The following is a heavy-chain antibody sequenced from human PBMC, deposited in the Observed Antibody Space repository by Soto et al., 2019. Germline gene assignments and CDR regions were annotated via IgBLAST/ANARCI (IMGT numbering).Heavy chain of an antibody. Sequence: ASVKVSCKASGYTFNTYGVNWVRQAPGQGLEWMGWINTDSGNPSCAQKFQGRVSMTRDTSSGTAYMEMRSLPSDDTAVYYCTRKKCTGDCYLFDYWGQGTLVTVSS. CDR2: INTDSGNP. V-gene: IGHV1-18*01. CDR3: TRKKCTGDCYLFDY. D-gene: IGHD2-21*02. CDR1: GYTFNTYG. J-gene: IGHJ4*02.